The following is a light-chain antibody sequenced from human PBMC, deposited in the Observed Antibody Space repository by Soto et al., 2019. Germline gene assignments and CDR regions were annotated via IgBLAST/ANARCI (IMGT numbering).Light chain of an antibody. CDR2: GAS. Sequence: IVLTQSPGTLSLSPGERATLSCRASQSISATHLAWYQQRPGQAPRLLLYGASSRATDIPDRFSGSGSGTDFILTISRVEPEDFAVFYCQHYGSSPLTFGGGTKVEIK. V-gene: IGKV3-20*01. J-gene: IGKJ4*01. CDR1: QSISATH. CDR3: QHYGSSPLT.